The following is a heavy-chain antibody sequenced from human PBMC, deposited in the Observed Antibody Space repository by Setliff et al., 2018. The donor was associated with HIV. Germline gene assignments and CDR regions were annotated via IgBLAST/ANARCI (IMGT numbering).Heavy chain of an antibody. CDR3: ARDKQWLTRYNFDY. CDR1: GFTFSTYW. J-gene: IGHJ4*02. CDR2: INPDGSRI. V-gene: IGHV3-74*03. Sequence: LRLSCAASGFTFSTYWMHWVRQDPEKGLVGVSDINPDGSRIEHADSVKGRFTISRDNAKNSLYLQMNSLRAEDTAVYYCARDKQWLTRYNFDYWGQGTLVTVSS. D-gene: IGHD6-19*01.